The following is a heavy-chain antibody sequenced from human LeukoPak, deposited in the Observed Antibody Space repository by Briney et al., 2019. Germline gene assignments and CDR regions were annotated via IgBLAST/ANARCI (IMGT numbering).Heavy chain of an antibody. V-gene: IGHV1-8*01. CDR1: GYTFTSYD. Sequence: ASVKVSCKASGYTFTSYDINWVRQATGQGLEWMGWMNPNSGNTGYAQKFQGRVTMTRNTSISTAYMELSSLRSEDTAVYYCTLVPSIIRDYYYGMDVWGQGTTVTVSS. J-gene: IGHJ6*02. CDR2: MNPNSGNT. CDR3: TLVPSIIRDYYYGMDV. D-gene: IGHD2-2*01.